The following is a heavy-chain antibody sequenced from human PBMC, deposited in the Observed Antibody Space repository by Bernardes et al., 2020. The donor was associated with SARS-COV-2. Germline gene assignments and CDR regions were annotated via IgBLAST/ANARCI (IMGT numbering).Heavy chain of an antibody. CDR3: AKVARELCSGGTCYLDF. CDR2: ISGSGGST. J-gene: IGHJ4*01. D-gene: IGHD2-15*01. Sequence: GGSLRLSCAVSGLSLSSYAMSWVRQAPGKGLEWVSIISGSGGSTYFGDPVKGRFAISRDNSKNTVYLQMNSLRDEDTAVYYCAKVARELCSGGTCYLDFWGQEPWSPSPQ. CDR1: GLSLSSYA. V-gene: IGHV3-23*01.